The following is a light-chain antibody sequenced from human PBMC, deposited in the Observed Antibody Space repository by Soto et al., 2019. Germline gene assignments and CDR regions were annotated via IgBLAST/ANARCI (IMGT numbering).Light chain of an antibody. V-gene: IGKV1-5*01. CDR3: HQYNSYSRT. CDR2: DAS. Sequence: DIQMTQSPSTLSASVGDRVTITCRASQSISSWLAWYQQKPGKAPKLLIYDASNLESGVPSRFSGSGSGTEFTLTISSLQPDDFATYYCHQYNSYSRTFGQGTKLEIK. J-gene: IGKJ2*01. CDR1: QSISSW.